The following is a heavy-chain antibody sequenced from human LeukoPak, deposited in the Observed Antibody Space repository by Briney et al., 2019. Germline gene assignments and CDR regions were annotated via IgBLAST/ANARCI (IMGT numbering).Heavy chain of an antibody. J-gene: IGHJ6*02. V-gene: IGHV4-59*01. D-gene: IGHD1-26*01. Sequence: SETLSLTCIVSGGSISSYYWSWIRQPPGKGLEWIGYIYYSGSTNYNPSLKSRVTISVDTSKNQFSLKLSSVTAADTAVYYCAREGGGSYYYYYGMDVWGQGTTVTVSS. CDR1: GGSISSYY. CDR3: AREGGGSYYYYYGMDV. CDR2: IYYSGST.